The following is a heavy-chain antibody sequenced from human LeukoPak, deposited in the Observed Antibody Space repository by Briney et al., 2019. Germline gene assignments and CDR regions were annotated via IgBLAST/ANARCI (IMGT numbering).Heavy chain of an antibody. D-gene: IGHD3-16*02. CDR2: INHSGST. Sequence: PSETLSLTCAVYGGSFSGYYWSWIRQPPGKGLEWIGEINHSGSTNYNPSLKSRVTISVDTSKNQFSLKLSSVTAADTAVYYCAREHFYDYVWGSYRVFDYWGQGTLVTVSS. CDR3: AREHFYDYVWGSYRVFDY. J-gene: IGHJ4*02. CDR1: GGSFSGYY. V-gene: IGHV4-34*01.